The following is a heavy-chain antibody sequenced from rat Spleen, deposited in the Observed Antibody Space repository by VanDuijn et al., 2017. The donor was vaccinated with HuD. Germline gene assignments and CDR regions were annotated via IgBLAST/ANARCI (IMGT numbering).Heavy chain of an antibody. Sequence: EVQLVESGGGLVQPGRSLKLSCAASGFSFSDYAMAWVRQAPKKGLEWVATIIYDGSRIYYRDSVKGRFTITRDNAKSTLYLQMDSLRSEDTATYYCTRDSLRPAINYGGYGGYVMDAWGQGASVTVSS. D-gene: IGHD1-11*01. CDR2: IIYDGSRI. CDR3: TRDSLRPAINYGGYGGYVMDA. V-gene: IGHV5-17*01. CDR1: GFSFSDYA. J-gene: IGHJ4*01.